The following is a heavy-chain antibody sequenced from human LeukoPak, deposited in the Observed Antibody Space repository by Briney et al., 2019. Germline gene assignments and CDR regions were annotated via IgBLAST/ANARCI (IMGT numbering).Heavy chain of an antibody. J-gene: IGHJ4*02. V-gene: IGHV4-39*07. D-gene: IGHD3-10*01. CDR2: IYYSGST. CDR1: GGSISCSSYY. CDR3: ARVGIFGSGSYYGDY. Sequence: SETLSLTCTVSGGSISCSSYYWGWIRQPPGRGLEWIGSIYYSGSTYYNPSLKSRVTISVDTSKNQFSLKLSSVTAADTAVYYCARVGIFGSGSYYGDYWGQGTLVTVSS.